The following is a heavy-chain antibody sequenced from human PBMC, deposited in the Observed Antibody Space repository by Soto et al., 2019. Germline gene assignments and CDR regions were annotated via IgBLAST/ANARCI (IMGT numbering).Heavy chain of an antibody. V-gene: IGHV3-33*01. D-gene: IGHD3-16*02. J-gene: IGHJ4*02. CDR2: IWYDGSNK. CDR1: GFTFSSYG. CDR3: ARDFIFSRTYLIY. Sequence: PGGSLRLSCAASGFTFSSYGMHWVRQAPGKGLEWVAVIWYDGSNKYYADSVKGRFTISRDNSKNTLYLQMNSLRAEDTAVYYCARDFIFSRTYLIYWGQGTLVTVSS.